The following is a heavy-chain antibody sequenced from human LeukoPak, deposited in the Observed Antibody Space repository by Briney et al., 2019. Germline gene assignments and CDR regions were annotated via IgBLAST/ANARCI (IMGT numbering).Heavy chain of an antibody. J-gene: IGHJ6*02. CDR2: IYHSGST. CDR1: VFSFNSYR. V-gene: IGHV4-4*02. CDR3: ANRYSSSWYYYGMDV. Sequence: GSVKLSCAASVFSFNSYRISWVRQPPGKGREWIGDIYHSGSTNYNPSLKSRVTISVDKSKNQFSLKLSSVTAADTAVYYCANRYSSSWYYYGMDVWGQGTTVTVSS. D-gene: IGHD6-13*01.